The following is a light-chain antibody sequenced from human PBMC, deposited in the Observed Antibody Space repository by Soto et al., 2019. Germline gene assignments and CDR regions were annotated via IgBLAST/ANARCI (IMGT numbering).Light chain of an antibody. J-gene: IGLJ2*01. CDR1: SSNIGAGYD. Sequence: QAVLTQPPSVSGAPGQRVTISCTGSSSNIGAGYDVHWYQQLPGTAPKLLIYDNNNRPSGVPDRFSGSKSGTSASLAITGLQAEDEAGYNCQSYDSSLSEVVFGGGTKLTVL. V-gene: IGLV1-40*01. CDR3: QSYDSSLSEVV. CDR2: DNN.